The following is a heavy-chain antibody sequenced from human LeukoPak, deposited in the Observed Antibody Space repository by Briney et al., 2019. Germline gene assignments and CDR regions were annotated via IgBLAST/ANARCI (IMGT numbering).Heavy chain of an antibody. Sequence: ASVKVSCKASGYTFTGYYMHWVRQAPGQGLEWMGRINPNSGGTNYAQKFQGRVTMTRDTSISTAYMELSRLRSDDTAVYYCARSNYGSGSYYAFDYWGQETLVTVSS. J-gene: IGHJ4*02. CDR2: INPNSGGT. D-gene: IGHD3-10*01. V-gene: IGHV1-2*06. CDR3: ARSNYGSGSYYAFDY. CDR1: GYTFTGYY.